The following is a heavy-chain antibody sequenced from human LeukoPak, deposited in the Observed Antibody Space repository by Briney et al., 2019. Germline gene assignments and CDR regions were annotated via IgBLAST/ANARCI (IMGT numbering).Heavy chain of an antibody. CDR1: GFTFSSYS. J-gene: IGHJ4*02. CDR3: ARDDEVVPLDY. D-gene: IGHD2-15*01. CDR2: ISYDGSNK. V-gene: IGHV3-30-3*01. Sequence: GGSLRLSCAASGFTFSSYSMIWVRQAPGKGLEWVAVISYDGSNKYYADSVKGRFTISRDNSKNTLYLQMNSLRAEDTAMYYCARDDEVVPLDYWGQGTLVTVSS.